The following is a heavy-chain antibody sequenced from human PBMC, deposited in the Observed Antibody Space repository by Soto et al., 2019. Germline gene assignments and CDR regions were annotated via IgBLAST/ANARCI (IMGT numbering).Heavy chain of an antibody. V-gene: IGHV3-23*01. CDR1: GFTFSSYA. CDR3: AKDVRMIVGKEYFQH. Sequence: GGSLRLSCAASGFTFSSYAMSWVRQAPWKGLEWVSAISGSGGSTYYADSVKGRFTISRDNSKNTLYLQMNSLRAEDTAVYYCAKDVRMIVGKEYFQHWGQGTLVTVSS. D-gene: IGHD3-22*01. CDR2: ISGSGGST. J-gene: IGHJ1*01.